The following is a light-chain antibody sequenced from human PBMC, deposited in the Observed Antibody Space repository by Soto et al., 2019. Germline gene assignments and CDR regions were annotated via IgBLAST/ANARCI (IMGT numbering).Light chain of an antibody. Sequence: EIVITQSPATLSVSPGERATLSCRASQSVNNNLAWYQQKPGQAPRLLIYGASTRATGIPARFSGSASGTEFTLTISSLQAEDFAFYYCQHSNNWPLTFGGGTKVEIK. V-gene: IGKV3-15*01. J-gene: IGKJ4*01. CDR3: QHSNNWPLT. CDR1: QSVNNN. CDR2: GAS.